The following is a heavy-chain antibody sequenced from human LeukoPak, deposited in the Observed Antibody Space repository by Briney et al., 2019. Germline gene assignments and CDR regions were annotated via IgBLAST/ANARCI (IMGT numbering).Heavy chain of an antibody. CDR2: IYYSGST. CDR3: ARLTGSKIDY. J-gene: IGHJ4*02. CDR1: GGSISSNSYY. Sequence: PSETLSLTGTVSGGSISSNSYYWGWIRQRSGKELEWIGSIYYSGSTYYNPSLKRRVTISVDTYKNQFSLKLSSVTAADTAVYYCARLTGSKIDYWGQGTLVTVSS. D-gene: IGHD4-11*01. V-gene: IGHV4-39*01.